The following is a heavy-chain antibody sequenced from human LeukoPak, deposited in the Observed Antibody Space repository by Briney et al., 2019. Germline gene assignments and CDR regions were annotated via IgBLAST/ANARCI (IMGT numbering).Heavy chain of an antibody. CDR2: ISSSSTTI. CDR1: GFFRSYT. Sequence: GGSLRLSCAASGFFRSYTMNWVRQAPGKGLEWVSYISSSSTTIYYADSVEGRFTISRDNAKNSLYLQMNSLRAEDTAVYYCARSNACVDYWGQGTLVTVSS. V-gene: IGHV3-48*04. CDR3: ARSNACVDY. J-gene: IGHJ4*02. D-gene: IGHD2-2*01.